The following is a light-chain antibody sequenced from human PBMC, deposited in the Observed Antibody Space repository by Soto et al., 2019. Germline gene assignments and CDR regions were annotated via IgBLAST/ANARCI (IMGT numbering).Light chain of an antibody. Sequence: EIVMTQSPVTLSVSPGERATLSCRASQSVSGNLAWYQQKPGQAPRLLIYGASTRATGLPARFSGSGSGTEFTLTISSLQSEDFAVYYCQQYNDWPTITVGQGTRLEIK. V-gene: IGKV3-15*01. CDR2: GAS. CDR1: QSVSGN. CDR3: QQYNDWPTIT. J-gene: IGKJ5*01.